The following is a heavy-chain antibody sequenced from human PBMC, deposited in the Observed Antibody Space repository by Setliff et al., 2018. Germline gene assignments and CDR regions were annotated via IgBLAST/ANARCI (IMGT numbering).Heavy chain of an antibody. Sequence: SETLSLTCAVSDFSVSSNYYWGWIRQPPGKGLEWIANVYYSGSTYYSPSLKSRVTMSVDTSKNQFSLNLYSVTAADTAVYYCARDWEITVVREVTQYYYYMDIWGKGNAVTVS. J-gene: IGHJ6*03. CDR2: VYYSGST. D-gene: IGHD3-10*01. CDR1: DFSVSSNYY. CDR3: ARDWEITVVREVTQYYYYMDI. V-gene: IGHV4-38-2*02.